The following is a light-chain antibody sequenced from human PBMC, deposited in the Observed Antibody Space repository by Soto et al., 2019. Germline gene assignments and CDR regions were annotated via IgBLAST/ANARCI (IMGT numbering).Light chain of an antibody. J-gene: IGKJ4*01. CDR2: DAS. CDR3: QQRSNWRGT. V-gene: IGKV3-11*01. CDR1: QSVDSY. Sequence: EIVLTQSPATLSLSPGERATLSCRASQSVDSYLAWYQQKPGQAPRLLIYDASIRATGFPARFSGSGSGTDFTLTIGSLEPEDFAVYYCQQRSNWRGTFGGGTKVDIK.